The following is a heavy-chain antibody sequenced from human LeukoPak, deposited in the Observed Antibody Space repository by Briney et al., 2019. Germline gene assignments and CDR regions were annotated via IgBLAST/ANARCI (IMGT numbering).Heavy chain of an antibody. CDR1: GFTFSSYS. V-gene: IGHV3-21*01. D-gene: IGHD1-26*01. Sequence: GGTLRLPCAASGFTFSSYSMNWVRQAPGKGLEWVSSISSSSSYIYYADSVKGRFTISRDNAKNSLYLQMNSLKAEDTAIYYCAREGGSYSNYFDYWGQGTLVTVSS. CDR3: AREGGSYSNYFDY. CDR2: ISSSSSYI. J-gene: IGHJ4*02.